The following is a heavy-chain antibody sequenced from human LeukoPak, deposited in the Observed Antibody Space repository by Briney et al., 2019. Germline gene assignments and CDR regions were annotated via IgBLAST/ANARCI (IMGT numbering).Heavy chain of an antibody. J-gene: IGHJ5*02. CDR2: INHSGST. D-gene: IGHD2-15*01. CDR3: ARGFRQRYCSGGSCLSWFDP. CDR1: GGSFSGYY. V-gene: IGHV4-34*01. Sequence: SETLSPTCAVYGGSFSGYYWSWIRQPPGKGLEWIGEINHSGSTNYNPSLKSRVTISVDTSKNQFSLKLSSVTAADTAVYYCARGFRQRYCSGGSCLSWFDPWGQGTLVTVSS.